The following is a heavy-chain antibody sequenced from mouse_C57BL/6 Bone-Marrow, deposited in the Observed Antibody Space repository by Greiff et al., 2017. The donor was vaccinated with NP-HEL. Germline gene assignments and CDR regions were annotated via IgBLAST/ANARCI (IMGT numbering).Heavy chain of an antibody. CDR2: ISYSGST. Sequence: EVQLQESGPGLAKPSQTLSLTCSVPGYSITSDYWNWIRKFPGNKLEYMGYISYSGSTYYTPSLKSRISITRDTSKNQYYLQLNSVTTEDTATYYCARSPLWLRRNYYAMDYWGQGTSVTVSS. CDR1: GYSITSDY. J-gene: IGHJ4*01. CDR3: ARSPLWLRRNYYAMDY. D-gene: IGHD2-2*01. V-gene: IGHV3-8*01.